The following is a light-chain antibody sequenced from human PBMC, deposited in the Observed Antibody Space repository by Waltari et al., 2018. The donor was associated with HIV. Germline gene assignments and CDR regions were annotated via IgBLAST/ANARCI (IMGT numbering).Light chain of an antibody. CDR3: QQYYNTPYT. CDR2: WAS. CDR1: QSVLYSSYKKNY. Sequence: DIVMTQSPHSLAVSLGERPTINCTSSQSVLYSSYKKNYLAWYQQKPEQPSKLLIHWASSRESGGSDRFSGGGSGTDFTLTSSRLQDADGAVYHCQQYYNTPYTLGQGTKLEIK. V-gene: IGKV4-1*01. J-gene: IGKJ2*01.